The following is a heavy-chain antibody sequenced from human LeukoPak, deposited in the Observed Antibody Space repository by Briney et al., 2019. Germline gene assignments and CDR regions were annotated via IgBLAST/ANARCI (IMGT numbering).Heavy chain of an antibody. CDR3: ARVPVNIWENWFDF. CDR2: IYHSGST. Sequence: SETLSLTCTVSGYSISSGNYWDWIRQPPGKGLEWIGSIYHSGSTYYDPSLKSRVTISVDTSKNQFSLKLSSVTAADTAVYYCARVPVNIWENWFDFWGQGTLVTVPS. D-gene: IGHD1-26*01. V-gene: IGHV4-38-2*02. J-gene: IGHJ5*01. CDR1: GYSISSGNY.